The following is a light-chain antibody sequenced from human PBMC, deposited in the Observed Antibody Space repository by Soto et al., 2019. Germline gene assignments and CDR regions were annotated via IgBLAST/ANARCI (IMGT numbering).Light chain of an antibody. CDR2: KAS. V-gene: IGKV1-5*03. Sequence: DIQMTQSPSTLSASVGDKVTVTCRASQSVRDWVAWYQQQAGRAPRLLIYKASRLQSGAPSRFSGSGFGTEFTLTISGLQPDHFASYYCQQYYSYSPLTFGGGTKVEIK. J-gene: IGKJ4*01. CDR3: QQYYSYSPLT. CDR1: QSVRDW.